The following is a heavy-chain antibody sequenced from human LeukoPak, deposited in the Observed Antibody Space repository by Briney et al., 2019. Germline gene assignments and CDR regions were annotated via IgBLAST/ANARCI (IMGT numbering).Heavy chain of an antibody. CDR3: ARGNGAFDI. J-gene: IGHJ3*02. D-gene: IGHD2-8*01. Sequence: SETLSLTCAVSGGSISSGGYSWSWIRQPPGKGLEWIGYIYHSGSTYYNPSLKSRVTISVDRFKNQFSLKLSSVTAADTAVYYCARGNGAFDIWGQGTMVTVSS. CDR1: GGSISSGGYS. V-gene: IGHV4-30-2*01. CDR2: IYHSGST.